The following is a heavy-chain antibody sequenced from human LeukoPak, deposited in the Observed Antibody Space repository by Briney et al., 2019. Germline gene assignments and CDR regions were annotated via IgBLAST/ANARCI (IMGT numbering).Heavy chain of an antibody. CDR1: GGTFSSYA. D-gene: IGHD1-26*01. J-gene: IGHJ4*02. V-gene: IGHV1-69*05. Sequence: ASVKVSCKASGGTFSSYAISWVRQAPGQGLEWMGGIIPIFGTANYAQKFQGRVTITTDESTSTAYMELSSLRSEDTAVYYCARGAVGATGAFDYWGQGTLVTVSS. CDR3: ARGAVGATGAFDY. CDR2: IIPIFGTA.